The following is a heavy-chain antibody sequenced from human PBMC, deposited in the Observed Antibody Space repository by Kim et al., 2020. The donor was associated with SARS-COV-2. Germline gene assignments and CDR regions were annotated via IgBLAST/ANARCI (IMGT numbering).Heavy chain of an antibody. J-gene: IGHJ5*02. CDR3: ARLPTYSLNWFDP. D-gene: IGHD4-4*01. Sequence: YSPSFQGLVTISADKSISTAYLQWSSLKASDTAMYYCARLPTYSLNWFDPWGQGTLVTVSS. V-gene: IGHV5-51*01.